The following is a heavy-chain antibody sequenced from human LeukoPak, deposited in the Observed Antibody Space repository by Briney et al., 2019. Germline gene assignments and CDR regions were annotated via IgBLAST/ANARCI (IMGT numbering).Heavy chain of an antibody. D-gene: IGHD4-11*01. CDR1: GGSISSPNHD. V-gene: IGHV4-39*07. CDR3: AREFPSNSGPHFDN. Sequence: PSQTLSLTCSVSGGSISSPNHDWGWLRQPPGKGLEWIGSIYYSGSTYNNPSLSSPATISIDTSKNQFSLKLSSTIAADAADFFCAREFPSNSGPHFDNWGQGTLVTVSS. CDR2: IYYSGST. J-gene: IGHJ4*02.